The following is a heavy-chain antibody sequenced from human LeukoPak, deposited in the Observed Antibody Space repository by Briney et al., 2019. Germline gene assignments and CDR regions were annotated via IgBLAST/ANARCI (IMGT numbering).Heavy chain of an antibody. V-gene: IGHV3-7*03. Sequence: GGSLRLSCAASGFTFSSYWMSWVRQAPGKGLEWVANIKQDGSEKYYVDSVKGRFTISRDNSKNTLYLQMNSLRAEDTAVYYCAKCVDTAMGLRYYYYMDVWGKGTTVTISS. CDR3: AKCVDTAMGLRYYYYMDV. D-gene: IGHD5-18*01. CDR2: IKQDGSEK. J-gene: IGHJ6*03. CDR1: GFTFSSYW.